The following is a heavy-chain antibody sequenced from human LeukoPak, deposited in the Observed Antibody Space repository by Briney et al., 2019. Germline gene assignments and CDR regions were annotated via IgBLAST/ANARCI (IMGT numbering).Heavy chain of an antibody. CDR1: GIPLSTYW. D-gene: IGHD2-15*01. J-gene: IGHJ4*02. Sequence: GGSLRLSCAASGIPLSTYWMSWVRQVPGKGLEWVANIKQDGSEKYSVDSVKGRFTISRDNAKNSLYLQMNSLRAEDTALYYCARGGGNFDYWGQGTLVTVSS. CDR2: IKQDGSEK. CDR3: ARGGGNFDY. V-gene: IGHV3-7*01.